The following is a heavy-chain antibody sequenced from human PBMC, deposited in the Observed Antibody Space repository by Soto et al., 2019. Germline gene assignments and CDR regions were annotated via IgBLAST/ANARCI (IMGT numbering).Heavy chain of an antibody. CDR2: IIPILGIA. J-gene: IGHJ5*02. Sequence: QVQLVQSGAEVKKPGSSVKVSCKASGGTFSSYTISWVRQAPGQGLEWMGRIIPILGIANYAQKFQGRVTITADKSTSTAYMELSSLRSEDTAVYCCARDSESVNWFDPWGQGTLVTVSS. CDR1: GGTFSSYT. V-gene: IGHV1-69*08. CDR3: ARDSESVNWFDP.